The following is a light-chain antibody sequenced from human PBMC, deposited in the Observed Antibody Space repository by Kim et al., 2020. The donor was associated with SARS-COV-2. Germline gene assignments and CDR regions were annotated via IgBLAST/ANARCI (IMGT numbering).Light chain of an antibody. V-gene: IGKV3-15*01. CDR3: QQYNNWRTWT. CDR2: GAS. Sequence: EIVMTQSPATLSVSPGERATLSCRASQSVSSNLAWYQQKPGQAPRLLIYGASTRATGIPARFSGSGSGTEFTLTISSLQSEDFAVYYCQQYNNWRTWTFCQGTKVDIK. CDR1: QSVSSN. J-gene: IGKJ1*01.